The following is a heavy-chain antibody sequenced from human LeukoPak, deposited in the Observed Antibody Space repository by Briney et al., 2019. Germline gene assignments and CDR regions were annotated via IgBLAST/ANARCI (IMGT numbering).Heavy chain of an antibody. Sequence: GGSLRLSCAASGFTFGSYAMSWVRQAPGKGLEWVSAISGSGGSTYYADSVKGRFTISRDNSKNTLYLQMNSLRAEDTAVYYCAKDPDIAVAGDYWGQGTLVTVSS. D-gene: IGHD6-19*01. CDR3: AKDPDIAVAGDY. CDR2: ISGSGGST. V-gene: IGHV3-23*01. J-gene: IGHJ4*02. CDR1: GFTFGSYA.